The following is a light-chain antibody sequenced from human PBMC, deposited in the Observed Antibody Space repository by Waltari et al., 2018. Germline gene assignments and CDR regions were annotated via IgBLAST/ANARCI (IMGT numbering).Light chain of an antibody. J-gene: IGKJ5*01. Sequence: ETVMTQSPATLSVSPGESATLPCRASQSVSNKLAWYQQKRGQAPRLLIYGASTRATGIPARFSGSGSGTEFTLTISSLQSEDFAVYYCQQYNNWPPITFGQGTRLDIK. V-gene: IGKV3-15*01. CDR3: QQYNNWPPIT. CDR2: GAS. CDR1: QSVSNK.